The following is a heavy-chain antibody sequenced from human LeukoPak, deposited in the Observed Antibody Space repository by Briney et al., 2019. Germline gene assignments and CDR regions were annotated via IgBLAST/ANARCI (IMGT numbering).Heavy chain of an antibody. D-gene: IGHD6-13*01. Sequence: GGSLRLSCAASGFIFKSHAMNWVRQAPGKGLEWVSGISGFGGSTYYAASVKGRFTISRDNSGDTLFLHLDNLRVEDTAMYYCARRGGSSWSSFDYWGQGSLVTVSS. V-gene: IGHV3-23*01. CDR2: ISGFGGST. CDR1: GFIFKSHA. J-gene: IGHJ4*02. CDR3: ARRGGSSWSSFDY.